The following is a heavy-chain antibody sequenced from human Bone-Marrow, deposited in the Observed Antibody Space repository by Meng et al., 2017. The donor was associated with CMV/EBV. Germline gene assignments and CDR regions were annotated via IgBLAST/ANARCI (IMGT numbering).Heavy chain of an antibody. CDR2: IWYDGSNK. CDR3: AKDAAGMATIYYFDY. D-gene: IGHD5-24*01. J-gene: IGHJ4*02. CDR1: GFTFSSYG. Sequence: GGSLRLSCAASGFTFSSYGMYWVRQAPGKGLEWVAVIWYDGSNKYYADSVKGRFTISRDNSKNTLYLQMNSLRAEDTAVYYCAKDAAGMATIYYFDYWGQGTLVTVSS. V-gene: IGHV3-33*06.